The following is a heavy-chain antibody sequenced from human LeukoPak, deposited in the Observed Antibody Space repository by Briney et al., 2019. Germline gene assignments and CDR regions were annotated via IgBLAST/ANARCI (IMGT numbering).Heavy chain of an antibody. J-gene: IGHJ5*02. D-gene: IGHD1-14*01. CDR3: AIAHMTGNRSSYNWFDP. V-gene: IGHV4-34*01. CDR1: GGSFSGYY. CDR2: INHSGST. Sequence: PSETLSLTCAVYGGSFSGYYWSWIRQPPGKGLEWIGEINHSGSTNYNPSLKSRVTISVDTSKHQSSLKLSSVAAADTAVYYCAIAHMTGNRSSYNWFDPWGQGTLVTVSS.